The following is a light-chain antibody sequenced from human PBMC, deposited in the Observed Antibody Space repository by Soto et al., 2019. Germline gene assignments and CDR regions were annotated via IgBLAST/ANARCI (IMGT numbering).Light chain of an antibody. CDR3: QQTSSPLR. CDR1: QTISSF. J-gene: IGKJ2*01. CDR2: AAS. Sequence: DIQMTQSPPSLSASVGDRVTLICRASQTISSFLNWYQQKPGKAAKLLIYAASSLHSGVPSRFSGSGSGTHFTITVSRRQVEAFATYYRQQTSSPLRFGQGTKLEIK. V-gene: IGKV1-39*01.